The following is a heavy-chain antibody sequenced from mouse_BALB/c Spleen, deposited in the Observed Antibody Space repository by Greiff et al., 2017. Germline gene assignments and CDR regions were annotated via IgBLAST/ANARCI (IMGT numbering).Heavy chain of an antibody. CDR1: GFTFSSFG. Sequence: EVQWVESGGGLVQPGGSRKLSCAASGFTFSSFGMHWVRQAPEKGLEWVAYISSGSSTIYYADTVKGRFTISRDNPKNTLFLQMTSLRSEDTAMYYCARGGGSMDYWGQGTSVTVSS. CDR3: ARGGGSMDY. V-gene: IGHV5-17*02. J-gene: IGHJ4*01. D-gene: IGHD1-1*02. CDR2: ISSGSSTI.